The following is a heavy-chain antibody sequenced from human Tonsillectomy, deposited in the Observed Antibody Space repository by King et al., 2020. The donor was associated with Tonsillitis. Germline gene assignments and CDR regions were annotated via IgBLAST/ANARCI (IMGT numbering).Heavy chain of an antibody. CDR2: ISTSWRT. J-gene: IGHJ4*02. Sequence: QLQESGPGLVKPSETLSLTCTDSGGSISSYYWSWIRQPPGKVLDWIVRISTSWRTNYNPSLKSRVTMSVDTSKNQCSLKLSSVTAADTAVYYCARDWDYGSGSASLDYWGQGTLVTVSS. V-gene: IGHV4-4*07. CDR1: GGSISSYY. D-gene: IGHD3-10*01. CDR3: ARDWDYGSGSASLDY.